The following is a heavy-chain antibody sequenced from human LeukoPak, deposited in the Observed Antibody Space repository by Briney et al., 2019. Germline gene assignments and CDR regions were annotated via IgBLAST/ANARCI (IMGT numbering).Heavy chain of an antibody. CDR1: GGSISSYY. V-gene: IGHV4-4*07. D-gene: IGHD3-10*02. CDR3: AKTYGLGWFDP. J-gene: IGHJ5*02. Sequence: PSETLSLTCTVSGGSISSYYWTWIRQPAGKGLECIGRIYTSGSTNYNPSLKSRVTMSVDTSKNQFSLKLSSVTAADTAVYYCAKTYGLGWFDPWGQGTLVTVSS. CDR2: IYTSGST.